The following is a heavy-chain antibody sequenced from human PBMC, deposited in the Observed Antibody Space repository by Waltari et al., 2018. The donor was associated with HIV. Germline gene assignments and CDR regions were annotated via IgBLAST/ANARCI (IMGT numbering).Heavy chain of an antibody. CDR3: SWDDKAVFDY. Sequence: EVKLVESGGDLVKAGGSLRLSCAASGCKLRDAWMSWVRRTPVGALQWIGTIKREANGKTVDYLEALKRRFTISRDDSKEMSYLQIDGLKTDDTATYFCSWDDKAVFDYWGLGTTVIVSS. V-gene: IGHV3-15*01. CDR2: IKREANGKTV. CDR1: GCKLRDAW. J-gene: IGHJ3*01. D-gene: IGHD1-26*01.